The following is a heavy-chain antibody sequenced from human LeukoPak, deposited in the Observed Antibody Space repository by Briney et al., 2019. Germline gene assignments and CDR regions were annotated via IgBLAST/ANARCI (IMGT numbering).Heavy chain of an antibody. V-gene: IGHV3-23*01. J-gene: IGHJ4*02. Sequence: GGSLRLSCAASGVTFSSYAMSWVREAPAGGLECVSSLRGNGDTFYADSVKGRFTLSRDDSRNTVYLQLNNLRVEDTAVYYCAKASWVSTADAVLWGQGPVVTVSS. CDR1: GVTFSSYA. D-gene: IGHD3-16*01. CDR3: AKASWVSTADAVL. CDR2: LRGNGDT.